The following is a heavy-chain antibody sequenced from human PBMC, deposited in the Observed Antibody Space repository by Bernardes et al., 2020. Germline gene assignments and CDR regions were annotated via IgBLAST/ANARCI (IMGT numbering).Heavy chain of an antibody. CDR1: GFTFSSHA. Sequence: GGSLRLSCAASGFTFSSHALSWVRPAPGEGLEWVSAISGSGGSTYYADSVKGRFTISRDNSKNTLYLQMNSLRAEDTAVYYCAKVVVGALDYWGQGTLVTVSS. J-gene: IGHJ4*02. V-gene: IGHV3-23*01. CDR2: ISGSGGST. CDR3: AKVVVGALDY. D-gene: IGHD1-26*01.